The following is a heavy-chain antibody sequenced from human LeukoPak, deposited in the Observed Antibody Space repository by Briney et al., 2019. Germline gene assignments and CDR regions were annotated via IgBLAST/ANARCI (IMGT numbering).Heavy chain of an antibody. J-gene: IGHJ6*03. D-gene: IGHD1-26*01. CDR3: AREVGANTPFYYYYYYMDV. CDR2: IKQDGSEN. Sequence: PGGSLRLSCAASGFTFSDYWMSWVRQAPGKGLEWLANIKQDGSENYYVDSVKGRFTISRDNAKNSLYLQMNSLRAEDTAVYYCAREVGANTPFYYYYYYMDVWGKGTTVTVSS. V-gene: IGHV3-7*01. CDR1: GFTFSDYW.